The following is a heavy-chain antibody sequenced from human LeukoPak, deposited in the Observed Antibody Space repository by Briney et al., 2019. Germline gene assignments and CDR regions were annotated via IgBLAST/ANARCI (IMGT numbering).Heavy chain of an antibody. CDR1: GFTVSSNY. Sequence: PGGSLRLSCAVSGFTVSSNYMTWVRQAPGKGLEWVSVIYSGGDKYYADSVKGRFTISRDNSKNTLYLQMNSLRAEDTAVYYCARDRRYCSGDSCYSGVDYWGQGTLVTASS. CDR3: ARDRRYCSGDSCYSGVDY. J-gene: IGHJ4*02. CDR2: IYSGGDK. D-gene: IGHD2-15*01. V-gene: IGHV3-53*01.